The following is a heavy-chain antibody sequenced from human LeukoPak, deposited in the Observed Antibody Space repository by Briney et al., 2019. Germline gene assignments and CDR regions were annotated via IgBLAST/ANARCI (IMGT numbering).Heavy chain of an antibody. Sequence: PSETLSLTCTVSSGSISGYYWSWIRQPAGKGLEWIGHIYTSGSTNYNPSLKSRVTMSVDTSKNQFSLKVTSVTAADTAMYYCAREVGWAAAGTGGYYFDYWGQGTLVTVSS. CDR1: SGSISGYY. D-gene: IGHD6-13*01. J-gene: IGHJ4*02. CDR3: AREVGWAAAGTGGYYFDY. V-gene: IGHV4-4*07. CDR2: IYTSGST.